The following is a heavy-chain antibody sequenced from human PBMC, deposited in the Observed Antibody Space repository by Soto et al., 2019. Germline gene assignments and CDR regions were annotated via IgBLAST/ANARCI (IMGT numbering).Heavy chain of an antibody. D-gene: IGHD3-9*01. CDR1: GYSFTSYW. Sequence: PGESLKISCKGSGYSFTSYWISWVRQMPGKGLEWMGRIDPSDSYTNYSPSFQGHVTISADKSISTAYLQWSSLKASDTAMYYCARRYDILTGYYNHFDYWGQGTLVTVSS. V-gene: IGHV5-10-1*01. CDR2: IDPSDSYT. CDR3: ARRYDILTGYYNHFDY. J-gene: IGHJ4*02.